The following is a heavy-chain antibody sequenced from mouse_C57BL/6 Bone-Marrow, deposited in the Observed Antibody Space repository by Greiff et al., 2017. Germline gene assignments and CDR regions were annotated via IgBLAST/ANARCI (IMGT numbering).Heavy chain of an antibody. CDR1: GYTFTNYW. V-gene: IGHV1-63*01. CDR2: IYPGGGYT. D-gene: IGHD2-3*01. CDR3: ARDADGYLYFDV. J-gene: IGHJ1*03. Sequence: QVQLQQSGAELVRPGTSVKMSCKASGYTFTNYWIGWAKQRPGHGLEWIGDIYPGGGYTNYNEKFKGKATLTADNSSSTAYMQISILTSEASAIYYCARDADGYLYFDVWGTGTTVTVSS.